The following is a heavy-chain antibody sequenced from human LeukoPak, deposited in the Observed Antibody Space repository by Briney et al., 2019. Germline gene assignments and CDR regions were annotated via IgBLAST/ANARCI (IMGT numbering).Heavy chain of an antibody. D-gene: IGHD3-10*01. CDR3: AKGPYYYGSGSYYPHYYFDY. CDR1: GSTFSSYA. J-gene: IGHJ4*02. V-gene: IGHV3-23*01. Sequence: GGSLRLSCAASGSTFSSYAMSWVRQAPGKGLEWVSAISGSGGSTYYADSVKGRFTISRDNSKNTLYLQMNSLRAEDTAVYYCAKGPYYYGSGSYYPHYYFDYWGQGTLVTVSS. CDR2: ISGSGGST.